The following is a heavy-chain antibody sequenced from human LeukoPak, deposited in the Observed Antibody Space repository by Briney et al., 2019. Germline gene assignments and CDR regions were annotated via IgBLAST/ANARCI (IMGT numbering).Heavy chain of an antibody. CDR2: IYYSGST. V-gene: IGHV4-39*01. Sequence: KTSETLSLTCTVSGGSISSSSYYWGWIRQPPGKGLEWIGSIYYSGSTYYNPSLKSRVTISVDTSKNQFSLKLSSVTAADTAVYYCARHSCSSTSCPFDYWGQGTLVTVSS. CDR3: ARHSCSSTSCPFDY. D-gene: IGHD2-2*01. J-gene: IGHJ4*02. CDR1: GGSISSSSYY.